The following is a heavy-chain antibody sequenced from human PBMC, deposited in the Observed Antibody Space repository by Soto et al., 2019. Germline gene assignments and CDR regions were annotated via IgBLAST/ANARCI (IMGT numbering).Heavy chain of an antibody. CDR1: GFTFNNYG. V-gene: IGHV3-33*01. J-gene: IGHJ6*02. Sequence: QVQLVESGGGVVQPGRSLRLSCAASGFTFNNYGMHWVRQAPGKGLEWLAVIWNDGSNSSYANSVKGRFTLSRDNSKNTLYLQRSSLRAEDTAVYYCARRQIPTTTRGAANARGGMDVWGQGTTVTVSS. CDR2: IWNDGSNS. D-gene: IGHD6-13*01. CDR3: ARRQIPTTTRGAANARGGMDV.